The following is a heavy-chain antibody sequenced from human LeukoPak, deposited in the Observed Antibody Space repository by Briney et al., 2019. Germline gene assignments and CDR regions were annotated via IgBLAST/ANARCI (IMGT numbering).Heavy chain of an antibody. CDR1: GYTLTELS. Sequence: ASVKVSCKVSGYTLTELSMHWVRQAPGKGLEWMGGFDPEDGETIYAQKFQGRVTMTEDTSTDTAYMELSSLRSEDTAVYYCATFTIFGVVIRKLDYWGQGTLVTVSS. V-gene: IGHV1-24*01. CDR3: ATFTIFGVVIRKLDY. CDR2: FDPEDGET. D-gene: IGHD3-3*01. J-gene: IGHJ4*02.